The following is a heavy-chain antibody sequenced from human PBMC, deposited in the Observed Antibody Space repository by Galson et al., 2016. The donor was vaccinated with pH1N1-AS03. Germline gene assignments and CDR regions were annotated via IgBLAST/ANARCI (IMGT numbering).Heavy chain of an antibody. D-gene: IGHD6-19*01. CDR1: GFTFSNYA. Sequence: SLRLSCAASGFTFSNYAMGWVRQAPGKGLEWVSALSNSAASTYYADSVKGRFTISRDNSKNTLYLQVNSLRAEDTAIYYCAREIHFSGPLDYWGQGTLVTVSS. CDR3: AREIHFSGPLDY. V-gene: IGHV3-23*01. CDR2: LSNSAAST. J-gene: IGHJ4*02.